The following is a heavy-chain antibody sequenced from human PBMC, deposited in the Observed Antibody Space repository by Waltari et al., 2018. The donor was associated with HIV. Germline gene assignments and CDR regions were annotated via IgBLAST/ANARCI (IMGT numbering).Heavy chain of an antibody. CDR1: GFTFSHSA. V-gene: IGHV1-58*02. CDR3: AAVVAYSINLIWEVSS. CDR2: IVGGSGNT. Sequence: QMQLVQSGPEVKKPGTSVKVSCKASGFTFSHSAMQWVRQARGQRLEWIGCIVGGSGNTNYAQKFQERVTITRDMSTSTAYMELSGLRSEDTAVYYCAAVVAYSINLIWEVSSWGQGTLVTVSS. D-gene: IGHD3-3*02. J-gene: IGHJ4*02.